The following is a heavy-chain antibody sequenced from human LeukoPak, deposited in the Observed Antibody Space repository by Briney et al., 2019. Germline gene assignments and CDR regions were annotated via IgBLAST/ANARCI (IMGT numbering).Heavy chain of an antibody. CDR2: IRQDGGAT. V-gene: IGHV3-7*01. D-gene: IGHD5-18*01. J-gene: IGHJ4*02. Sequence: PGGSLRLSCAASGFTFTSYWMTWVRQAPGKGLEWLANIRQDGGATYYGGSVKGRFTISRDNAKNSLFLQMNSLRAEGTAVYYCATSKDTAGGPYWGQGTLVTVS. CDR3: ATSKDTAGGPY. CDR1: GFTFTSYW.